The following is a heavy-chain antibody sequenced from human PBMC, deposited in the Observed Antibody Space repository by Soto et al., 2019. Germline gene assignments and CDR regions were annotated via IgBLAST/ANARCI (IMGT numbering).Heavy chain of an antibody. Sequence: SETLSVTCIFPVGAISVYYWTWIRQSDGEGLEWIGRIYSSGSTNYNPSLKSRVTISLDTSMNYFSLRLSSVTAADTAVYYCARGQRFSDWFDPWGQGTLVTVSS. CDR2: IYSSGST. D-gene: IGHD3-3*01. CDR1: VGAISVYY. J-gene: IGHJ5*02. V-gene: IGHV4-4*07. CDR3: ARGQRFSDWFDP.